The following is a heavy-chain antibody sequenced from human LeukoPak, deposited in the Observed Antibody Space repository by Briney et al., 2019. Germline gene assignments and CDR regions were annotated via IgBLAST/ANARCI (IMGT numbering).Heavy chain of an antibody. CDR2: IRGNGDYS. J-gene: IGHJ5*01. CDR1: GFTFKTYT. D-gene: IGHD5-12*01. CDR3: VKEHNSGWPNFDS. Sequence: GGSLRLSCAASGFTFKTYTMHWVRQSPGKGLEWVSLIRGNGDYSYYADSVRGRFTVSRDNRKNSLYLQMNSLKTEDTAFYYCVKEHNSGWPNFDSWGQGTLVTVSS. V-gene: IGHV3-43*01.